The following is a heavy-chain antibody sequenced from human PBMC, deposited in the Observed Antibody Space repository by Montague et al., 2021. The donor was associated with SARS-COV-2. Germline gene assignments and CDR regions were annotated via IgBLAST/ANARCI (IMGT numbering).Heavy chain of an antibody. CDR1: GGSISGYY. J-gene: IGHJ2*01. V-gene: IGHV4-59*01. CDR3: AREYRMELWQTNWYFGL. CDR2: IYHSGNT. Sequence: SETLSLTCSVSGGSISGYYWSWIRQPPGKGLEWIGYIYHSGNTKYNPSLKSRVSISVDTSKNQFSLRLSSETAADTAVYYCAREYRMELWQTNWYFGLWGRGTLVTVSS. D-gene: IGHD5-18*01.